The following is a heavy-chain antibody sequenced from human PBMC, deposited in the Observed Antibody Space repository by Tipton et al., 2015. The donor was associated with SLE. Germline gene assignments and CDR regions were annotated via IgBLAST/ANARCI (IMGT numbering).Heavy chain of an antibody. D-gene: IGHD6-19*01. CDR1: GGSISSHY. CDR2: IYYSGST. J-gene: IGHJ4*02. Sequence: TLSLTCTVSGGSISSHYWSWIRQPPGKGLEWIGYIYYSGSTNYNPSLKSRVTMSVDTSKNQFSLKLSSVTAADTAVYYCARQKSSGYYFDYWGQGTLVTVSS. CDR3: ARQKSSGYYFDY. V-gene: IGHV4-59*08.